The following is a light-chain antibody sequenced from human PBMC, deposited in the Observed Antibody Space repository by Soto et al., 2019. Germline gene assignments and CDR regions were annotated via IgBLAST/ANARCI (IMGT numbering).Light chain of an antibody. CDR3: QVWDSSSDHVV. Sequence: SYELTQPPSVSVAPGQTARITCGGNNIGTKSVHWYQQKPGQAPVVVFCDDSDRPSGIPERFAGSNSGNTATLTISRAEAGDEADYYCQVWDSSSDHVVFGGGTKLTVL. CDR1: NIGTKS. V-gene: IGLV3-21*02. CDR2: DDS. J-gene: IGLJ2*01.